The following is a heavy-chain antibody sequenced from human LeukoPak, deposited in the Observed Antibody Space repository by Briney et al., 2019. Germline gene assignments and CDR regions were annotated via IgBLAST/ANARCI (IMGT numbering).Heavy chain of an antibody. CDR3: TKVRSGSSSWALRVFDY. V-gene: IGHV3-30-3*01. CDR1: AFIFDIYA. D-gene: IGHD6-13*01. J-gene: IGHJ4*02. CDR2: ISYDGTHK. Sequence: GGSLRLSCAVSAFIFDIYAMHWVRQAPGKGLEWVAVISYDGTHKYYADSVKGRFTISRDNSKSTLYLQMNSLRVEDTAVYYCTKVRSGSSSWALRVFDYWGQGALVTVSS.